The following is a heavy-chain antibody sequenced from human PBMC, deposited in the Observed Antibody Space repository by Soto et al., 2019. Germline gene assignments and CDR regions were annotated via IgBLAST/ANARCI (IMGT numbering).Heavy chain of an antibody. CDR1: GGSISSYY. V-gene: IGHV4-59*01. J-gene: IGHJ6*02. CDR3: ARLFRGAFDFTRSGWNYYGMDV. Sequence: SETLSLTCTVSGGSISSYYWSWIRQPPGKGLEWIGYIYYSGSTNYSPSLKSRVTISVDTSKNQFSLKLSSVTAADTAVYYCARLFRGAFDFTRSGWNYYGMDVWGQGTTVTVSS. CDR2: IYYSGST. D-gene: IGHD3-3*01.